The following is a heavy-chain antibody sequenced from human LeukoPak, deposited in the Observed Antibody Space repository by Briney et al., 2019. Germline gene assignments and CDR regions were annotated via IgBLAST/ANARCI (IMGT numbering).Heavy chain of an antibody. Sequence: ASVKVSCKASGYTFSGYYMHWVRQAPGQGLEWMGWINPNSGGTKYAQKFQGRVTMTRDTSISTAPMELSRLRSDDTAVYYCARDVTGDQSWYFDLWGRGTRVTVSS. CDR2: INPNSGGT. J-gene: IGHJ2*01. V-gene: IGHV1-2*02. CDR1: GYTFSGYY. D-gene: IGHD7-27*01. CDR3: ARDVTGDQSWYFDL.